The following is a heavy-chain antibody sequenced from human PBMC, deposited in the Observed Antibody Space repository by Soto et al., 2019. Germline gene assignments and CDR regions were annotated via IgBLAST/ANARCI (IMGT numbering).Heavy chain of an antibody. CDR3: ARGRYYDILTGYEGDEQLEDAFDI. Sequence: ASVKVSCKASGYTFTSYDINWVRQATGQGLEWMGWMNPNSGNTGYAQKFQGRVTMTRNTSISTAYMELSSLRSEDTAVYYCARGRYYDILTGYEGDEQLEDAFDIWGQGTMVTVSS. V-gene: IGHV1-8*01. J-gene: IGHJ3*02. D-gene: IGHD3-9*01. CDR2: MNPNSGNT. CDR1: GYTFTSYD.